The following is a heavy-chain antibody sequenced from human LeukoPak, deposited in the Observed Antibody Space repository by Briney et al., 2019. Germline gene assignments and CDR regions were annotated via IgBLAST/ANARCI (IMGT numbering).Heavy chain of an antibody. CDR1: GFTFSSYA. V-gene: IGHV3-21*01. CDR3: ARDPIVKIVATIRNTGHYYYMDV. Sequence: PGGSLRLSCAASGFTFSSYAMNWVRQAPGKGLEWVSSISSSSRYIYYADSMKGRFTISRDNAKNSLYLQMNSLRAEDTAVYYCARDPIVKIVATIRNTGHYYYMDVWGKGTTVTVSS. J-gene: IGHJ6*03. CDR2: ISSSSRYI. D-gene: IGHD5-12*01.